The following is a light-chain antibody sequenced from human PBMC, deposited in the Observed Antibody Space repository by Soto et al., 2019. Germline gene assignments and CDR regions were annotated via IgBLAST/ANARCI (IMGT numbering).Light chain of an antibody. Sequence: DIQMTQSPSSLSASVGDRVTITCRASQTPRTFLNWYQQKPGKAPKLLIYATSTLQSGVPSRFSGRDSGADFTLTINNLQPEDFATYYCQQPPYTFGPGHRWIS. CDR2: ATS. CDR1: QTPRTF. CDR3: QQPPYT. J-gene: IGKJ3*01. V-gene: IGKV1-39*01.